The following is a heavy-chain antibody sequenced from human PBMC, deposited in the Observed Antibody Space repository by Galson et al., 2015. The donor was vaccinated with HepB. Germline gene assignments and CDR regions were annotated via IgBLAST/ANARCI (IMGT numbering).Heavy chain of an antibody. D-gene: IGHD3-16*01. V-gene: IGHV3-23*01. Sequence: SLRLSCVDSGFIFRHHAMAWIRQAPGKGLEWVSGINGRGSTRSYSDAVKGRFSCSRDNSKDTVFLQMDNLRAEDTAVYYCVEEGSWFGGDWFDPWGQGALVTVS. J-gene: IGHJ5*02. CDR2: INGRGSTR. CDR1: GFIFRHHA. CDR3: VEEGSWFGGDWFDP.